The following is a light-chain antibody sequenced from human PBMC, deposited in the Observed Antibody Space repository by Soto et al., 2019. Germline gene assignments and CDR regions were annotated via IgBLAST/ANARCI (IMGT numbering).Light chain of an antibody. J-gene: IGLJ2*01. CDR3: CSSVGSDTYVI. Sequence: QSALTQPASVSGSPGQSITISCTGTSSDIGGYILVSWYQQEPGKAPKLMIYEGSKRPSGVSNRFSGSKSGNTASLTISGLQAEDEAHYYCCSSVGSDTYVIFGGGTKLTVL. CDR1: SSDIGGYIL. CDR2: EGS. V-gene: IGLV2-23*01.